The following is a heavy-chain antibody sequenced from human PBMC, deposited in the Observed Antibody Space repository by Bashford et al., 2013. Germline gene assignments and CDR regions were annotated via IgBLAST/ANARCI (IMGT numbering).Heavy chain of an antibody. V-gene: IGHV4-34*01. Sequence: SETLSLTCTVSGGSISSYYWSWIRQPPGKGLEWIGEINHSGSTNYNPSLKSRVTISVDTSKNQFSLKLSSVTAADTAVYYCARTPERYYYYGMDVWGQGTTVTVSS. CDR2: INHSGST. CDR1: GGSISSYY. CDR3: ARTPERYYYYGMDV. J-gene: IGHJ6*02. D-gene: IGHD1-14*01.